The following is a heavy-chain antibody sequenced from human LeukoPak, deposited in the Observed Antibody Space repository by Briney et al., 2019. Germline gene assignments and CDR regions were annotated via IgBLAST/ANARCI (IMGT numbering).Heavy chain of an antibody. D-gene: IGHD5-18*01. CDR2: IYSGGST. J-gene: IGHJ4*02. CDR3: AKGRGYSYGGLDY. Sequence: GGSLRLSCAASGFTVSSNYMSWVRQAPGKGLEWVSVIYSGGSTYYADSVKGRFTISRDNSKNTLYLQMNSLRAEDTAVYYCAKGRGYSYGGLDYWGQGTLVTVSS. CDR1: GFTVSSNY. V-gene: IGHV3-53*01.